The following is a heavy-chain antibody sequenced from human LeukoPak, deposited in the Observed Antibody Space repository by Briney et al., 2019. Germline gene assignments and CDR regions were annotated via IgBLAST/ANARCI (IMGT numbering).Heavy chain of an antibody. Sequence: GRSLRLSCAASGFTFDDYAMHWVRQAPGKGLEWVSGISWNSGSIGYADSVKGRFTISRDNAKNSLYLQTNSLRAEDTALYYCAKDMRGRWGYYYYGMDVWGQGTTVTVSS. CDR3: AKDMRGRWGYYYYGMDV. V-gene: IGHV3-9*01. D-gene: IGHD4-23*01. CDR2: ISWNSGSI. CDR1: GFTFDDYA. J-gene: IGHJ6*02.